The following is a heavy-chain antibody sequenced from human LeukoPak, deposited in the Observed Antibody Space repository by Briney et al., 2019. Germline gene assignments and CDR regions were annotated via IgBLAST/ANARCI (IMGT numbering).Heavy chain of an antibody. D-gene: IGHD3-10*01. CDR1: GGSFSGYY. Sequence: SETLSLTCAVYGGSFSGYYWSWIRQPPGKGVEWIGEINHSGSTNYNPSVKSRVTISVDTSKNQFSLKLSSVTAADTAVYYCARRGGYYGSGVLRAWGQGTLVTVSS. CDR3: ARRGGYYGSGVLRA. J-gene: IGHJ5*02. V-gene: IGHV4-34*01. CDR2: INHSGST.